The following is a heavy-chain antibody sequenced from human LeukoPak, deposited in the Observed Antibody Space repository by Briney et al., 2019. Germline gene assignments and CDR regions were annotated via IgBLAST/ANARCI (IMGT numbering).Heavy chain of an antibody. CDR1: GGSISSYY. D-gene: IGHD2-15*01. CDR3: ARVGRYCSGGSCYPKIEYNWFDP. J-gene: IGHJ5*02. CDR2: IYYSGST. Sequence: PSETLSLTCTVSGGSISSYYWSWIRQPPGKGLEWIGYIYYSGSTNYNPSLKSRVTISVDTSKNQFSLKLSSVTAADTAVYYCARVGRYCSGGSCYPKIEYNWFDPWGQGTLVTVSS. V-gene: IGHV4-59*08.